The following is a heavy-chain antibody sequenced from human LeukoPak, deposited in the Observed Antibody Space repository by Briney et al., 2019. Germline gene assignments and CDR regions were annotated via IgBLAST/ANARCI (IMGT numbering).Heavy chain of an antibody. CDR1: GXSFSSYC. Sequence: GESLKISFKGSGXSFSSYCIGWVRQMPGKGLEWMGIIYPGDSDTRYSPSFQGQVTISADKSISTAYLQWSSLKASDTAMYYCARRSDYGIDAFDIWGQGTMVTVSS. CDR2: IYPGDSDT. J-gene: IGHJ3*02. CDR3: ARRSDYGIDAFDI. D-gene: IGHD4-17*01. V-gene: IGHV5-51*01.